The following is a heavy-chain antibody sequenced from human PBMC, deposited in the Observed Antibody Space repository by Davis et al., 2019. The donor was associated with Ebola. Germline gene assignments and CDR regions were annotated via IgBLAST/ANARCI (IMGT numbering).Heavy chain of an antibody. J-gene: IGHJ4*02. CDR1: GYTFTSYG. V-gene: IGHV1-18*01. D-gene: IGHD6-19*01. CDR3: ARVRAVADSFDY. CDR2: ISAYNGNT. Sequence: ASVKVSCKASGYTFTSYGISWVRQAPGQGLEWMGWISAYNGNTNYAQKLQGRVTMTTDTSTSTAYTELRSLRSDDTAVYYCARVRAVADSFDYWGQGTLVTVSS.